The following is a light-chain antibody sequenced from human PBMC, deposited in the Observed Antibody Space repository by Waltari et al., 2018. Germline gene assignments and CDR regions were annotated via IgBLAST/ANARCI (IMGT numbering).Light chain of an antibody. J-gene: IGKJ1*01. V-gene: IGKV2-28*01. Sequence: DIVMTQSPLSLSVTPGEPASISCRSSQSLLHSDGYTFLDWYLQKPGQSPQLLIDLVSNRASGVPDRFRGSGSDTDFTLKISRVEAEDVGVYYCMEALQIRTFGQGTKVEIK. CDR1: QSLLHSDGYTF. CDR3: MEALQIRT. CDR2: LVS.